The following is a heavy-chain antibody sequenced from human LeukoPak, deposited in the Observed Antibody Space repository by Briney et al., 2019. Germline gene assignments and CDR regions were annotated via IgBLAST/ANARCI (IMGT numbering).Heavy chain of an antibody. V-gene: IGHV3-23*01. D-gene: IGHD2-15*01. Sequence: GGSLRLSCEAPGFTFSSYAMSWVRQAPGKGLEWVSSISGSDDSTYYADSLKGRFTISRDNSKNTLYLQMNSLRAEDTAIYYCVKAVVVGATLDAFDIWGQGTMVTVSS. CDR1: GFTFSSYA. CDR2: ISGSDDST. CDR3: VKAVVVGATLDAFDI. J-gene: IGHJ3*02.